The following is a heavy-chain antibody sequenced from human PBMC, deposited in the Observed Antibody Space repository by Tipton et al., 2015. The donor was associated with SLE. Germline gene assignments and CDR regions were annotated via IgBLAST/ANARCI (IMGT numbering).Heavy chain of an antibody. J-gene: IGHJ3*02. CDR1: GGSFSGYY. Sequence: TLSLTCTVYGGSFSGYYWSRIRQPPGEGLEWIGEINHSGSTTYNPSLKSRVTISVDTSKNQFSLKLSSVTAADTAVYYCARIPIVYTSAFDIWGQGTMVTVSS. CDR3: ARIPIVYTSAFDI. D-gene: IGHD6-13*01. V-gene: IGHV4-34*01. CDR2: INHSGST.